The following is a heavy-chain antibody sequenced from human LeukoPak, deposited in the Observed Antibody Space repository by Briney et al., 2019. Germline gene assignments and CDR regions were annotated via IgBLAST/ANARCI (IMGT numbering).Heavy chain of an antibody. CDR3: ARDSWYYYDSSGYIDAFDI. CDR1: GGSISSYY. D-gene: IGHD3-22*01. Sequence: SETLSLTCTVSGGSISSYYWSWIRQPPGKGLEWIGYIYYSGSTNYNPSLKSRVTISVDTSKNQFSLKLSSVTAADTAVYYCARDSWYYYDSSGYIDAFDIWGQGTMVTASS. V-gene: IGHV4-59*01. J-gene: IGHJ3*02. CDR2: IYYSGST.